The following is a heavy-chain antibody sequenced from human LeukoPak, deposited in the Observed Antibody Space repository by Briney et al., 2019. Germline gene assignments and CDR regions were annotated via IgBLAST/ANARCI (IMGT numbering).Heavy chain of an antibody. CDR3: AREDDFWSGYSGWFDP. D-gene: IGHD3-3*01. Sequence: ASVKVSCKASGYTFTGYYMHWVRQAPGQGREWMGWINPNSGGTNYAQKFQGRVTMTRDTSISTAYMELSRLRSDDTAVYYCAREDDFWSGYSGWFDPWGQGTLVSVSS. CDR2: INPNSGGT. V-gene: IGHV1-2*02. CDR1: GYTFTGYY. J-gene: IGHJ5*02.